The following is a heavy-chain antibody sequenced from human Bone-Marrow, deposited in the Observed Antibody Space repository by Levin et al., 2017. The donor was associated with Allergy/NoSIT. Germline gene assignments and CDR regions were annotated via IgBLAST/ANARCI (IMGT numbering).Heavy chain of an antibody. Sequence: LSLTCAASGFIFRNYAINWVRQAPGKGLEWVSQISGSGGNTHYADSVKGRFTFSRDNSKNTLYLQMNSLRVEDTAVYYCAGYDTSAYHSPFDYWGQGTLVTVSS. CDR2: ISGSGGNT. CDR1: GFIFRNYA. V-gene: IGHV3-23*01. J-gene: IGHJ4*02. D-gene: IGHD3-22*01. CDR3: AGYDTSAYHSPFDY.